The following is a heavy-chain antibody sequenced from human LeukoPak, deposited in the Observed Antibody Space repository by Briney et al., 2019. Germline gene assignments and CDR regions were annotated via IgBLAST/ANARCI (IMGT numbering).Heavy chain of an antibody. CDR1: GYTFTSYD. V-gene: IGHV1-8*01. CDR2: MNPNSGNT. CDR3: ARPSRKYNWNYIS. D-gene: IGHD1-7*01. J-gene: IGHJ5*02. Sequence: AASVKVSCKASGYTFTSYDNNWVRQATGQGLEWMGWMNPNSGNTGYAQKFQGRVTMTRNTSISTAYMELSSLRSEDTAVYYCARPSRKYNWNYISWGQGTLVTVSS.